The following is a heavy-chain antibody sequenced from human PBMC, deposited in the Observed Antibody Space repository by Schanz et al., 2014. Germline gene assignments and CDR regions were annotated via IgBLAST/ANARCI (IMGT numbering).Heavy chain of an antibody. CDR3: ARAGYCTSVSCSLFVSDY. Sequence: EVQLLESGGGLAQPGGSLRLSCAASGFTFSSYWMHWVRQVPGKGLVWVSRIKSDGSSTSYADSVKGRFTISRDNAKNTLYLQMNSLRAEDTAVYYCARAGYCTSVSCSLFVSDYWGQGTLVTVSS. V-gene: IGHV3-74*02. CDR1: GFTFSSYW. D-gene: IGHD2-2*03. J-gene: IGHJ4*02. CDR2: IKSDGSST.